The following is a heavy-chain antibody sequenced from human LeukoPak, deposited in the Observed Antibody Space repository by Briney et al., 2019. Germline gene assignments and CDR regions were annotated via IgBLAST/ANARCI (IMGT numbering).Heavy chain of an antibody. CDR3: AKARYYYDSSGYLIFDY. V-gene: IGHV3-7*03. Sequence: GGSLRLSCAASGFTFSSYWMHWVRQAPGKGLEWVANIKQDGSEKYYVDSVKGRFTISRDNAKNSLYLQMNSLRAEDTAVYYCAKARYYYDSSGYLIFDYWGQGTLVTVSS. CDR1: GFTFSSYW. D-gene: IGHD3-22*01. J-gene: IGHJ4*02. CDR2: IKQDGSEK.